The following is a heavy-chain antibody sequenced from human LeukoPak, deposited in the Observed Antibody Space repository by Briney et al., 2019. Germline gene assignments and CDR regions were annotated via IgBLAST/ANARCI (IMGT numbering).Heavy chain of an antibody. J-gene: IGHJ4*02. D-gene: IGHD2-8*01. CDR2: IYTSGST. Sequence: PSETLSLTCTVSGGSISSYYWSWIRQPAGKGLEWIGRIYTSGSTNYNPSLKSRVTMSVDTSKNQFSLKLSSVTAADTAVYYCARGADIVLMVYAAASSYFDYWGQGTLVTVSS. V-gene: IGHV4-4*07. CDR1: GGSISSYY. CDR3: ARGADIVLMVYAAASSYFDY.